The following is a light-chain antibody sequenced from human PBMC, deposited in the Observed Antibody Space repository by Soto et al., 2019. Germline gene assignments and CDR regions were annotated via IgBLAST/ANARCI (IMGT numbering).Light chain of an antibody. J-gene: IGKJ3*01. V-gene: IGKV3-20*01. CDR2: DPS. CDR1: QSVSNTY. CDR3: HQYGDSPL. Sequence: ELVLTQSPGTLYLSTGERATLYCRASQSVSNTYLAWYHLKPGQAPRILIYDPSIRSTGIPDRFGGSGSGTDFSLSISRLEPEDYAVYYCHQYGDSPLFGPGTKEDIK.